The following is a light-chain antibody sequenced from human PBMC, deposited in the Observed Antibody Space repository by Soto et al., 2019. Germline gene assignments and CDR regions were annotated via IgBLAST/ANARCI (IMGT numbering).Light chain of an antibody. J-gene: IGLJ2*01. V-gene: IGLV2-8*01. Sequence: QSALTQPPSASGSPGQSVTISCTGTSSDVGGYNYVSRYQQHPGKAPKLMIYEVSKRPSGVPDRFSGSKSGNTASLTVSGLQAEDEADYYCSSYAGSTVVFGGGTKVTVL. CDR1: SSDVGGYNY. CDR2: EVS. CDR3: SSYAGSTVV.